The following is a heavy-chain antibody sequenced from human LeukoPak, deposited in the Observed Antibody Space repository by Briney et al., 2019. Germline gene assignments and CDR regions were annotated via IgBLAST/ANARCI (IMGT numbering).Heavy chain of an antibody. D-gene: IGHD3-9*01. J-gene: IGHJ4*02. CDR1: GGTFSSYA. CDR3: ARDVKYYDILTGYAPKHNPDAFDI. V-gene: IGHV1-69*13. CDR2: IIPIFGTA. Sequence: SVKVSCKASGGTFSSYAISWVRQAPGQGLEWMGGIIPIFGTANYAQKFQGRVTITADESTSTAYMELSSLRSEDTAVYYCARDVKYYDILTGYAPKHNPDAFDIWGQGTLVTVSS.